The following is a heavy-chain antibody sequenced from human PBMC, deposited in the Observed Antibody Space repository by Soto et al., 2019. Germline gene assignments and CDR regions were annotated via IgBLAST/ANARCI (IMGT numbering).Heavy chain of an antibody. CDR1: GGSISSGGYY. CDR3: ARDGAYNWSDVLPPYYYGMDV. Sequence: SETLSLTCTVSGGSISSGGYYWSWIRQHPGKGLEWIGYIYYIGSTYYNPSLKSRVNISVDTSKNQFSLKLSSVTAADTAVYYCARDGAYNWSDVLPPYYYGMDVWGQGTTVTVSS. V-gene: IGHV4-31*03. D-gene: IGHD1-20*01. CDR2: IYYIGST. J-gene: IGHJ6*02.